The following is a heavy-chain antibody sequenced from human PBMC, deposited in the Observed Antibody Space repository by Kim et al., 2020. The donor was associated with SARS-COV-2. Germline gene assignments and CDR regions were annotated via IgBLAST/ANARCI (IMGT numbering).Heavy chain of an antibody. CDR1: GYSFTSYW. J-gene: IGHJ3*02. Sequence: GESLKISCKGSGYSFTSYWIGCVRQMPGKGLEWMGIIYPGDSDTRYSPSFQGQVTISADKSISTAYLQWSSLKASDTAMYYCARQAPMGGDAFDIWGQGTMVTVSS. V-gene: IGHV5-51*01. CDR2: IYPGDSDT. D-gene: IGHD2-15*01. CDR3: ARQAPMGGDAFDI.